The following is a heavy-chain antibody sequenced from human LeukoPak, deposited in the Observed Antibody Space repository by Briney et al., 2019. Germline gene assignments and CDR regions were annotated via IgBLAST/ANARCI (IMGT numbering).Heavy chain of an antibody. CDR2: INSDGSST. Sequence: GGSLRLSCAASGFTFSSYWMHWVRQAPGKGLVWVSRINSDGSSTNYADSVKGRFTISRDNAKNTLYLQMNSLRAEDTAVYYCARYEYSYVYGMDVWGQGTTVTVSS. V-gene: IGHV3-74*01. CDR1: GFTFSSYW. CDR3: ARYEYSYVYGMDV. J-gene: IGHJ6*02. D-gene: IGHD5-18*01.